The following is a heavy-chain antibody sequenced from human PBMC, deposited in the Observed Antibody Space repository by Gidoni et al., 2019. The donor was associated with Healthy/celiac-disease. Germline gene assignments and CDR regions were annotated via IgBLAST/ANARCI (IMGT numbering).Heavy chain of an antibody. CDR3: ARSTYHSQDTAMALFDY. Sequence: EVQLLESGGGAVQPGGSLRLTCAPSGFAFSSYDMHWVRQATGKGLEWVSDIGTAGDTYYPGSVKGRFTISRENAKNSLYLQMNSLRAVDTAVCYCARSTYHSQDTAMALFDYWGQGTLVTVSS. CDR1: GFAFSSYD. D-gene: IGHD5-18*01. J-gene: IGHJ4*02. V-gene: IGHV3-13*01. CDR2: IGTAGDT.